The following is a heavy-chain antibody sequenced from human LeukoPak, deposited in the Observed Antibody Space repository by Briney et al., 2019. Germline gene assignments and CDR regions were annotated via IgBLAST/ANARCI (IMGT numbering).Heavy chain of an antibody. Sequence: PGGSLRLSCAASGFTFSSYWMHWVRQAPGKGLVWVSRINSDGSSTSYADSVKGRFTISRDNAKNTLYLQMSSLRAEDTAVYYCARDQFYDILTGYYNWFDPWGQGTLVTVSS. CDR2: INSDGSST. J-gene: IGHJ5*02. D-gene: IGHD3-9*01. V-gene: IGHV3-74*01. CDR1: GFTFSSYW. CDR3: ARDQFYDILTGYYNWFDP.